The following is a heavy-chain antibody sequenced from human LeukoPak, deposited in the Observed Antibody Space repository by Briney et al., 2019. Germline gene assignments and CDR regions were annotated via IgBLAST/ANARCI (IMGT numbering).Heavy chain of an antibody. CDR1: GGTFSSYA. D-gene: IGHD3-22*01. CDR2: IIPIFGTA. J-gene: IGHJ4*02. CDR3: ARAADPYYYGSSGYYYGY. V-gene: IGHV1-69*06. Sequence: SVKVSCKASGGTFSSYAISWVRQAPGQGLEWMGGIIPIFGTANYAQKFQGRITITADKSTSTAYMELSSLRSEDTAVYYCARAADPYYYGSSGYYYGYWGQGTLVTVSS.